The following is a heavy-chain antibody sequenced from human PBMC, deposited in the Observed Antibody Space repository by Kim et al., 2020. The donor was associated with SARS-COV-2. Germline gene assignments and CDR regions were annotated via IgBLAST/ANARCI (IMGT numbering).Heavy chain of an antibody. Sequence: ADTVKRRFTIPRDNSKTTLFLQMNSLRTEDTAVYYCAKDERRDDNGDYFDYWDQGTLVTVSS. V-gene: IGHV3-30*02. J-gene: IGHJ4*02. D-gene: IGHD4-17*01. CDR3: AKDERRDDNGDYFDY.